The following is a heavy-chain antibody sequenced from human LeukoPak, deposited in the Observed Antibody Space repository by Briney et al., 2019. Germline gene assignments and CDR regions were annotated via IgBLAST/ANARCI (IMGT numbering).Heavy chain of an antibody. V-gene: IGHV3-48*04. D-gene: IGHD2/OR15-2a*01. CDR3: AKEQRPDSFSDFDY. CDR2: ISSSSSTI. Sequence: GGSLRLSCAASGFTFSSYSMNWVRQAPGKGLEWVSYISSSSSTIYYADSVKGRFTISRDNSKNSLFLQIHSVRTEDTAFYYCAKEQRPDSFSDFDYWGQGTLVTVSS. CDR1: GFTFSSYS. J-gene: IGHJ4*02.